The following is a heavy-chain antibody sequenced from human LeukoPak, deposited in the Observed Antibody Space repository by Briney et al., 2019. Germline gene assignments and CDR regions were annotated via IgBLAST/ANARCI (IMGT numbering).Heavy chain of an antibody. Sequence: PGGSLRLSCAASGFIFSSYAMSWVRQAPGKGLEWVSFISDSGGTTYYADSVKGRFTISRDNAKNSLYLQMNSLRVEDTAVYYCARSSGYPYFDYWGQGTLVTVSS. D-gene: IGHD3-22*01. J-gene: IGHJ4*02. CDR1: GFIFSSYA. V-gene: IGHV3-23*01. CDR2: ISDSGGTT. CDR3: ARSSGYPYFDY.